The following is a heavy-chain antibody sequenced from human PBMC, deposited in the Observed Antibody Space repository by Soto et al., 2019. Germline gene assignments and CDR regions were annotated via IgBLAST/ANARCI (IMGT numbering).Heavy chain of an antibody. CDR1: GGSFSGYY. D-gene: IGHD6-13*01. V-gene: IGHV4-34*01. J-gene: IGHJ5*02. CDR2: INHSGST. Sequence: SETLSLTCAVYGGSFSGYYWSWIRQPPGKGLEWIGEINHSGSTNYNPSLKSRVTISVDTSKNQFSLKLSSVTAADTAVYYCARGRYTAAADWFDPWGQGTLVTV. CDR3: ARGRYTAAADWFDP.